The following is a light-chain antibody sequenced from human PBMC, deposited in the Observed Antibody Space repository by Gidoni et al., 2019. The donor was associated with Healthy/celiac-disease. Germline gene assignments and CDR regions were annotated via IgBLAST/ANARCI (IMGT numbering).Light chain of an antibody. V-gene: IGKV2-28*01. CDR3: MQALQTPFT. CDR1: QSLLHSNGYNY. J-gene: IGKJ3*01. Sequence: DMVMTQSLLSLPVTPGEPASISCRSSQSLLHSNGYNYLDWYLQKPGQSPQLLIYLGSNRASGVPDRFSGSGSGTDFTLKISRVEAEDVGVYYCMQALQTPFTFGPGTKVDIK. CDR2: LGS.